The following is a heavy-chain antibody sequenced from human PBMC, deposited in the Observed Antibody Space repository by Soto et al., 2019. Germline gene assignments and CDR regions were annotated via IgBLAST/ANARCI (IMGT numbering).Heavy chain of an antibody. J-gene: IGHJ4*02. CDR3: ARGLAAGDY. Sequence: FSRYSPNRIRQPPGKGLEWMAIINPTGGSTNYAQRFQGRVTLTMDTSTTTVYMELSSLRFEDTAVYYCARGLAAGDYWGQGTLVTVSS. CDR1: FSRYS. D-gene: IGHD6-25*01. V-gene: IGHV1-46*01. CDR2: INPTGGST.